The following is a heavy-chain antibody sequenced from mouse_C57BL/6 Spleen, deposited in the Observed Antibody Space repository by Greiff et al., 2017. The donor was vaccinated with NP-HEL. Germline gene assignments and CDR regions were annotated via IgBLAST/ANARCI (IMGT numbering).Heavy chain of an antibody. Sequence: EVKLVESGGGLVKPGGSLKLSCAASGFTFSSYTMSWVRQTPEKRLEWVATISGGGGNTYYPDSVKGRFTISRDNAKNTLYLQMSSLRSEDTALYYCARQGTMITTHAMDYWGQGTSVTVSS. CDR2: ISGGGGNT. CDR1: GFTFSSYT. D-gene: IGHD2-4*01. CDR3: ARQGTMITTHAMDY. J-gene: IGHJ4*01. V-gene: IGHV5-9*01.